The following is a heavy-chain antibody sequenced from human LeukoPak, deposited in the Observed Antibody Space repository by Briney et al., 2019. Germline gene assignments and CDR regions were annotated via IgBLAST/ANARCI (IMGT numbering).Heavy chain of an antibody. CDR1: AFSLNAYN. J-gene: IGHJ4*02. V-gene: IGHV3-21*04. CDR2: ISYTGTYI. CDR3: VRDRGTYRPIDY. D-gene: IGHD1-26*01. Sequence: GGSLRLSCAASAFSLNAYNMNWVRQAPGKGLEWVSSISYTGTYIYYADSVKGRFTISRDNAQNSLYLQMNSLRAEGTAIYYCVRDRGTYRPIDYWGQGTLVTVSS.